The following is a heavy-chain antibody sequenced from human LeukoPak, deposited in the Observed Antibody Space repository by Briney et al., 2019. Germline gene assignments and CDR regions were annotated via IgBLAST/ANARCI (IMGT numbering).Heavy chain of an antibody. J-gene: IGHJ4*02. CDR2: ISAYNGNT. CDR3: ARVRGRDGTYYFDY. D-gene: IGHD5-24*01. Sequence: VASVKVSCKASGYIFTSYGISWVRQAPGQGLEWMGWISAYNGNTNYAQKLQGRVTVTTDTSTSTAYMELRSPTSDDTAVYYCARVRGRDGTYYFDYWGQGTLVTVSS. V-gene: IGHV1-18*01. CDR1: GYIFTSYG.